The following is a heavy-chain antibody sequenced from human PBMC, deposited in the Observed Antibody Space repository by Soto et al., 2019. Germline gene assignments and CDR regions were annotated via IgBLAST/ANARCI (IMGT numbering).Heavy chain of an antibody. Sequence: SVKVSCKASGGTFSSYAISWVRQAPGQGLEWMGGIIPIFGTANYAQKFQGRVTITADESTSTAYMELSSLRSEDTAVYYCARVGTMVRGVIIYYYYGMDVWGQGTTVTVSS. D-gene: IGHD3-10*01. CDR1: GGTFSSYA. CDR2: IIPIFGTA. V-gene: IGHV1-69*13. J-gene: IGHJ6*02. CDR3: ARVGTMVRGVIIYYYYGMDV.